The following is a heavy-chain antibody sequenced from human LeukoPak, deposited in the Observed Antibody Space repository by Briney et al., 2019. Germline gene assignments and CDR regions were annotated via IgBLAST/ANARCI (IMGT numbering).Heavy chain of an antibody. CDR1: GGSISSSSSY. CDR2: IFYSGTT. J-gene: IGHJ5*02. V-gene: IGHV4-39*01. D-gene: IGHD3-9*01. Sequence: PSETLSLTCTVSGGSISSSSSYWGWIRQPPGKALEWIGNIFYSGTTYYNPSLKSRVTISLDTSKTQFSLRLSSVTAADTAFYYCVRLPTGYPNWFDPWGQGTLVTVSS. CDR3: VRLPTGYPNWFDP.